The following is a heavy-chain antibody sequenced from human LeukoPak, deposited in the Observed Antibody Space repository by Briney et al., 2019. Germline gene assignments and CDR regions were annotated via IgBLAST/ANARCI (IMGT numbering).Heavy chain of an antibody. J-gene: IGHJ3*01. CDR3: ARDSIDSGTYYGPDAFGF. CDR2: IHHSGSS. Sequence: SETLSLTCSVSGYSISSGYYWGWIRQPPGKGLEWIGSIHHSGSSFYNPSLKSRVTISLDTSKNQFSLKLSSVTAADTAVYYCARDSIDSGTYYGPDAFGFWGQGTRVTVSS. CDR1: GYSISSGYY. D-gene: IGHD1-26*01. V-gene: IGHV4-38-2*02.